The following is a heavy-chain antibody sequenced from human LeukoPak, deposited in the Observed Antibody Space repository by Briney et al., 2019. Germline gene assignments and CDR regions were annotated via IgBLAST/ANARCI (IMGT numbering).Heavy chain of an antibody. J-gene: IGHJ6*03. CDR2: INHSGST. V-gene: IGHV4-34*01. Sequence: SETLSLTCAVYGGSFSGYYWSWIRQPPGKGLEWIGEINHSGSTNYNPSPKSRVTISVDTSKNQFSLKLSSATAADTAVYYCARGRHYYYYYMDVWGKGTTVTVSS. CDR3: ARGRHYYYYYMDV. CDR1: GGSFSGYY.